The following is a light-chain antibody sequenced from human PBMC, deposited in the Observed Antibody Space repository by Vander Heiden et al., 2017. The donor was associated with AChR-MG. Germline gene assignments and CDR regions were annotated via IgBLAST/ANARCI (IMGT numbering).Light chain of an antibody. CDR3: QVWNSDTDHPL. V-gene: IGLV3-21*04. CDR1: NIGSKS. Sequence: SYVLTQPPALSLAPGKPATITREGDNIGSKSVHWYQQKPGQAPLLVIYFDVNRPSGIPERFSGFNSGSTASLTINRVEAGDEADYYCQVWNSDTDHPLFGGGTELTVL. J-gene: IGLJ2*01. CDR2: FDV.